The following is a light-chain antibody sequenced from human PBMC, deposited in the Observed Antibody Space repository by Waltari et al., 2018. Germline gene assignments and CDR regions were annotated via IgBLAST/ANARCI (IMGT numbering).Light chain of an antibody. Sequence: EIVLTQSPGTLSLSPGERATLSCRASQGVGKYLAWYQQRPGQAPRLLLYHTSIRATGIPDRFSGSGYGTDFSLTISRLEPEDFAVYYCQKYDFLPAPFGQGTTVEIK. CDR2: HTS. J-gene: IGKJ1*01. V-gene: IGKV3-20*01. CDR3: QKYDFLPAP. CDR1: QGVGKY.